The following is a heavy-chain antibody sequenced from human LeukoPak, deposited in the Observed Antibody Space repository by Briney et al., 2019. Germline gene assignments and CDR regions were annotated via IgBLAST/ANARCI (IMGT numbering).Heavy chain of an antibody. CDR2: INPNSGGT. CDR1: GYTFTGYY. Sequence: ASVKVSCKASGYTFTGYYRHWVRQAPGQGLEWMGWINPNSGGTNYAQKFQGRVTMTRDTSISTAYMELSRLRSDDTAVYYCARVLVEMATIGYWGQGTLVTVSS. J-gene: IGHJ4*02. V-gene: IGHV1-2*02. D-gene: IGHD5-24*01. CDR3: ARVLVEMATIGY.